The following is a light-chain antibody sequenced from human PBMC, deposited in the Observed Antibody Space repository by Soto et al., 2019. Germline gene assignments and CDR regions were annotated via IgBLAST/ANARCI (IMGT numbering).Light chain of an antibody. CDR1: QRVLYSSNNKNY. CDR3: QQYYSTPFT. V-gene: IGKV4-1*01. CDR2: WAS. J-gene: IGKJ3*01. Sequence: IVITHSPESLSVSLGDMSTITCKSRQRVLYSSNNKNYLAWYQQKPGQPPKLLIYWASTRESGVPDRFSGSGSGTDFTLTISSLQAEDVAVYYCQQYYSTPFTFGPGTKVDN.